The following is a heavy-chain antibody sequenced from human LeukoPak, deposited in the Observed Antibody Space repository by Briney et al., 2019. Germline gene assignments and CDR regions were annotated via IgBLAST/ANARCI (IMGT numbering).Heavy chain of an antibody. Sequence: PSETLSLTCTVPGGSISSYYWSWIRQPAGKGLEWIGRIYTSGSTNYNPSLKSRVTMSVDTSKNQFSLKLSSVTAADTAVYYCARDSNDYVWGSYPFDYWGQGTLVTVSS. CDR1: GGSISSYY. V-gene: IGHV4-4*07. J-gene: IGHJ4*02. CDR3: ARDSNDYVWGSYPFDY. D-gene: IGHD3-16*02. CDR2: IYTSGST.